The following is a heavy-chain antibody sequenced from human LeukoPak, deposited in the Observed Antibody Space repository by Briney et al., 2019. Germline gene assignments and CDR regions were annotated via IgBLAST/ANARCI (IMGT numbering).Heavy chain of an antibody. CDR3: ARVGDWNDLVY. Sequence: SETLSLTCTVSGGSISPYYWSWIRQTPGKGLEWIGYILYSGTTTNYNPSLKSRVTTSVDTSKNQFSLKLSSVTAADTAVYYCARVGDWNDLVYWGQGTLVTVSS. J-gene: IGHJ4*02. V-gene: IGHV4-59*01. CDR1: GGSISPYY. CDR2: ILYSGTTT. D-gene: IGHD1-1*01.